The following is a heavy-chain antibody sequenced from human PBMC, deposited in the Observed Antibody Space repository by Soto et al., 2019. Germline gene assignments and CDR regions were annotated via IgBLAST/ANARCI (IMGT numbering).Heavy chain of an antibody. CDR3: ARNSWLDY. CDR1: GFTLSDFP. J-gene: IGHJ4*02. V-gene: IGHV3-23*04. Sequence: EVQLVESGGGLVQPGGSLSLSCVASGFTLSDFPMTWVRQAPGKGLEWLSHISESGDPTYHVDSVKGRFTTSRDNAKNTLYLQMSGVRADDMALYYSARNSWLDYWGQGNLVTVSS. D-gene: IGHD5-12*01. CDR2: ISESGDPT.